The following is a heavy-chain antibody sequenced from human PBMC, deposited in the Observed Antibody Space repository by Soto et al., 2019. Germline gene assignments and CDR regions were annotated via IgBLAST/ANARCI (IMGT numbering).Heavy chain of an antibody. V-gene: IGHV4-59*08. Sequence: SETLSLTCTVSGGSISSYYWSWIRQPPGKGLEWIGYIYYSGSTNYNPSLKSRVTISVDTSKNQFSLKLSSVTAADTAVYYCARQSVAGGWIDYWGQGTLVTVSS. D-gene: IGHD6-19*01. CDR3: ARQSVAGGWIDY. J-gene: IGHJ4*02. CDR1: GGSISSYY. CDR2: IYYSGST.